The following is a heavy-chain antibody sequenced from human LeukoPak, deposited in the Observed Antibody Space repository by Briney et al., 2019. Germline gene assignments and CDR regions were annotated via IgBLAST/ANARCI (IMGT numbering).Heavy chain of an antibody. Sequence: SETLSLTCTVSGGSISSYYWSWIRQPPGKGLEWIGYIYYSGGTNYNPSLKSRVTISVDTSKNQFSLKLSSVTAADTAVYYCARERDYYDSSGYLNGHAFDIWGQGTMVTVSS. D-gene: IGHD3-22*01. CDR2: IYYSGGT. J-gene: IGHJ3*02. CDR3: ARERDYYDSSGYLNGHAFDI. CDR1: GGSISSYY. V-gene: IGHV4-59*01.